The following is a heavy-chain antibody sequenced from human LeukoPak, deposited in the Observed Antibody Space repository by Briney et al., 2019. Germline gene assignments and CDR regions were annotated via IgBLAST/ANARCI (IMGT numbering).Heavy chain of an antibody. Sequence: SETLSLTCTVSGGSISSGGYYWSWTRQHPGKGLEWIGYIYYSGSTYYNPSLKSRVTISVDTSKNQFSLKLSSVTAADTAVYYCASSPLSRWLTLFDYWGQGTLVTVSS. CDR3: ASSPLSRWLTLFDY. CDR2: IYYSGST. D-gene: IGHD6-19*01. CDR1: GGSISSGGYY. J-gene: IGHJ4*02. V-gene: IGHV4-31*03.